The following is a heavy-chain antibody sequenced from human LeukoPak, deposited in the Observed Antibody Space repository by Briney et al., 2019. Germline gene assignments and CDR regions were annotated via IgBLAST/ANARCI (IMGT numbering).Heavy chain of an antibody. J-gene: IGHJ6*02. D-gene: IGHD6-19*01. Sequence: SETLSLTCAVYGGSFSGYYWSWIRQPPGKGLEWIGEINHSGSTNYNPSLKSRVTISVDTSKNQFSLKLSSVTAADTAVYYCARGRAVANYYYYYYGMDVWGQGTTVTVSS. CDR1: GGSFSGYY. V-gene: IGHV4-34*01. CDR2: INHSGST. CDR3: ARGRAVANYYYYYYGMDV.